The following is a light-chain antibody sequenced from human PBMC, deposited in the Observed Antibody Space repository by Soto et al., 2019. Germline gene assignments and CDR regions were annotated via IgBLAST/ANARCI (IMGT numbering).Light chain of an antibody. Sequence: EKVMTQSPATLSVSPGEGATLSCRASQSVSNNLAWYQQKPGQAPRLLIYGASSRATGIPDRFSGSGSGTDFTLTISRLEPEDFAVYYCHQYSSSPRTFGQGTKVDI. CDR2: GAS. CDR3: HQYSSSPRT. V-gene: IGKV3-20*01. CDR1: QSVSNN. J-gene: IGKJ1*01.